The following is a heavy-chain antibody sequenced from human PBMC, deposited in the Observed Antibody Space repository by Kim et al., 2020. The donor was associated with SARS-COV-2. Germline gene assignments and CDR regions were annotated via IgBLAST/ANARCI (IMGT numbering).Heavy chain of an antibody. CDR3: ARDCSSTSCYSFAFDI. D-gene: IGHD2-2*01. J-gene: IGHJ3*02. Sequence: SVKGRFTISRDNAKNSLYLQMNSLRDEDTAVYYCARDCSSTSCYSFAFDIWGQGTMVTVSS. V-gene: IGHV3-48*02.